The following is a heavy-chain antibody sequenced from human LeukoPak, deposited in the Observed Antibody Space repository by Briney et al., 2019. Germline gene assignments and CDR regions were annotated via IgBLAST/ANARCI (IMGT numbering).Heavy chain of an antibody. CDR2: ISYDGSNK. D-gene: IGHD3-3*01. CDR3: AKARRDFDFDY. J-gene: IGHJ4*02. CDR1: GFTFSSYG. Sequence: GGSLRLSRAASGFTFSSYGMHWVRQAPGKGLEWVAVISYDGSNKYYADSVKGRFTISRDNSKNTLYLQMNSLRAEGTAVYYCAKARRDFDFDYWGQGTLVTVSS. V-gene: IGHV3-30*18.